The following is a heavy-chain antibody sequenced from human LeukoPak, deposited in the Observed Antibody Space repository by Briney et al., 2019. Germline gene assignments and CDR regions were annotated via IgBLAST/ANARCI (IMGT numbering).Heavy chain of an antibody. Sequence: GGSLRLSCAASGFTFSSYWMNWVRQAPGKGLEWVANIKQDGSDKYYVDSVKGRFTISRDNAKNSLYLQMNSLRAEDTAVYYCASDATYYYDSSGYDADVWGKGTTVTVSS. CDR2: IKQDGSDK. CDR1: GFTFSSYW. J-gene: IGHJ6*04. CDR3: ASDATYYYDSSGYDADV. V-gene: IGHV3-7*01. D-gene: IGHD3-22*01.